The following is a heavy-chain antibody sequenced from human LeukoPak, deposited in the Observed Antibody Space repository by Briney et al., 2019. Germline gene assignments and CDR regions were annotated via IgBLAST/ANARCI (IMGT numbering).Heavy chain of an antibody. CDR2: IYYSGST. CDR3: ANEAAAGEFDY. D-gene: IGHD6-13*01. J-gene: IGHJ4*02. V-gene: IGHV4-39*07. CDR1: GGSISSSSYY. Sequence: SETLSLTCTVSGGSISSSSYYWGWIRQPPGKGLEWIGSIYYSGSTYYNPSLKSRVSISVDTSKNQFSLKLSSVTAADTAVYYCANEAAAGEFDYWGQGTLVTVSS.